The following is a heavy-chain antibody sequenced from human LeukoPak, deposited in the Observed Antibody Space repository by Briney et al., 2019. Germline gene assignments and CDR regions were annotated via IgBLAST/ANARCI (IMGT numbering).Heavy chain of an antibody. CDR1: GFTFSNYW. Sequence: GGSLRLSCAASGFTFSNYWMSWVRQAPGKGLEWVAKIKQDGSEKFYVDSVKGRFTISRDNAKNSLYLQMNSLRAEDTAVYYCARASYYYDSSGYPGYYFDYWGQGTLVTVSS. V-gene: IGHV3-7*04. CDR2: IKQDGSEK. D-gene: IGHD3-22*01. CDR3: ARASYYYDSSGYPGYYFDY. J-gene: IGHJ4*02.